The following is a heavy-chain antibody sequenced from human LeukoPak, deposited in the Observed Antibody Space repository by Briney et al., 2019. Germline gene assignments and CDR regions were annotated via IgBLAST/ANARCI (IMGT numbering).Heavy chain of an antibody. Sequence: EWLSVIWYDGSNKYYADSVKGRFTISRDNSKNTLYLQMNSLRAEDTAVYYCANTPRGYFDYWGQGTLVTVSS. CDR3: ANTPRGYFDY. V-gene: IGHV3-33*06. CDR2: IWYDGSNK. J-gene: IGHJ4*02.